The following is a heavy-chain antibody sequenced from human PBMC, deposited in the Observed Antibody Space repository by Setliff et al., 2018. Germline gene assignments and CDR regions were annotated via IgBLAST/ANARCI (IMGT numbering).Heavy chain of an antibody. CDR2: IYHGGDT. V-gene: IGHV4-39*07. CDR1: GGSINSGVYY. J-gene: IGHJ4*02. Sequence: SETLSLTCTVSGGSINSGVYYWGWIRQPPGKGLEWIGRIYHGGDTYYNASLKSRLTISVDTSKTQFSLKLNSMTTADTAVYYCARGGTYRYFDYWGQGALVTVSS. CDR3: ARGGTYRYFDY.